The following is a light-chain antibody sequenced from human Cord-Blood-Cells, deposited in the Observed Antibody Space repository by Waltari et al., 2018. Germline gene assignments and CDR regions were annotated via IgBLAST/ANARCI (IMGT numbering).Light chain of an antibody. CDR3: QQRSNWPPLT. V-gene: IGKV3-11*01. CDR1: QSVSSY. J-gene: IGKJ4*01. CDR2: DAS. Sequence: IVLTPSPATLSLSPGERATLPCRASQSVSSYLAWYQQKPGQAPRLLIYDASNRATGIPARFSGSGSGTDFTLTISSLEPEDFAVYYCQQRSNWPPLTFGGGTKVEIK.